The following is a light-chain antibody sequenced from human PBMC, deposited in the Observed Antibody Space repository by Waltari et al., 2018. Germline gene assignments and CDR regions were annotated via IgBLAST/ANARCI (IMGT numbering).Light chain of an antibody. CDR3: QQYDEWPPRYT. CDR2: GAS. V-gene: IGKV3-15*01. Sequence: DTVLTQSPATLSVSPGDGATLSCRASQGVRRNLAWYQQRPAQAPRLLIFGASTRAPGVAARFIGSGSVTEFTLTITGLQSEYSAIYFCQQYDEWPPRYTFVQGTTLEIK. J-gene: IGKJ2*01. CDR1: QGVRRN.